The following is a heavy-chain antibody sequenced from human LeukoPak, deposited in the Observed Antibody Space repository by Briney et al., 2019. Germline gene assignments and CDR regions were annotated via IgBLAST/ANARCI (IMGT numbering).Heavy chain of an antibody. CDR3: AKPTPGPWFGETYFDY. CDR1: GFTFDDYA. J-gene: IGHJ4*02. Sequence: GGSLRLSCAASGFTFDDYAMHWVRQAPGKGLEWVSLISGDGGSTYYADSVKGRFTISRDNSKNSLYLQMNSLRTEDTALYYCAKPTPGPWFGETYFDYWGQGTLVTVSS. CDR2: ISGDGGST. D-gene: IGHD3-10*01. V-gene: IGHV3-43*02.